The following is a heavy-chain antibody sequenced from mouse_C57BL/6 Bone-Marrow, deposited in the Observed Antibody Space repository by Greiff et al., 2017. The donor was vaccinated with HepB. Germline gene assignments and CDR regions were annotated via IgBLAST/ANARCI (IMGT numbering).Heavy chain of an antibody. V-gene: IGHV12-3*01. J-gene: IGHJ1*03. CDR1: GFPITSGYY. Sequence: VQLQQSGPGLVKPSQSLFLTCSITGFPITSGYYWIWIRQSPGKPLEWMGYITHSGETFYNPSLQSPISITRETSKNQFFLQLNSVTTEDTAMYYCAGDRSGIWGYFDVWGTGTTVTVSS. D-gene: IGHD3-1*01. CDR2: ITHSGET. CDR3: AGDRSGIWGYFDV.